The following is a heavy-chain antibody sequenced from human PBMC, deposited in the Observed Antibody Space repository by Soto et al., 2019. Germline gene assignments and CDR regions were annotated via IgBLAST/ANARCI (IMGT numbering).Heavy chain of an antibody. D-gene: IGHD3-10*01. Sequence: GGSLRLSCAASGFTFSSYAMSWVRQAPGKGLEWVSAISGSGGSTYYADSVKGRFTISRDNSKNTLYLQMNSLRAEDTAVYYCAKDLRSVWFGEFKGASDAFDIWGQGTMVTVSS. CDR1: GFTFSSYA. CDR2: ISGSGGST. J-gene: IGHJ3*02. V-gene: IGHV3-23*01. CDR3: AKDLRSVWFGEFKGASDAFDI.